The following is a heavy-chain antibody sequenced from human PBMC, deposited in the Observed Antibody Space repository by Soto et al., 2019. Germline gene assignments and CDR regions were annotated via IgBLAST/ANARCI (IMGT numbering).Heavy chain of an antibody. CDR3: ARANWNYLHGMDV. V-gene: IGHV3-30-3*01. J-gene: IGHJ6*02. D-gene: IGHD1-7*01. CDR1: GFTFSSYA. Sequence: QVQLVESGGGVVQPGRSLRLSCGASGFTFSSYAMHWVRQAPGKGLEWVAVISYDGSNKYYADSVKGRFTISRDNSKNTLYLQMNSLRAEDTAVYYCARANWNYLHGMDVWGQGTTVTVSS. CDR2: ISYDGSNK.